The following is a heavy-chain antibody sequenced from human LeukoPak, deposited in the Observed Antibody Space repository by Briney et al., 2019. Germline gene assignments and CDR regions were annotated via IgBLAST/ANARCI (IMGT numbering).Heavy chain of an antibody. CDR1: GGTFSSYA. CDR2: IIPIFGTA. CDR3: ARGLFEDIVASPHYGMDV. J-gene: IGHJ6*02. V-gene: IGHV1-69*05. Sequence: SVKVSCKASGGTFSSYAISWVRQAPGQGLEWMGGIIPIFGTANYAQKFQGRVTMTRNTSISTAYMELSSLRSEDTAVYYCARGLFEDIVASPHYGMDVWGQGTTVTVSS. D-gene: IGHD5-12*01.